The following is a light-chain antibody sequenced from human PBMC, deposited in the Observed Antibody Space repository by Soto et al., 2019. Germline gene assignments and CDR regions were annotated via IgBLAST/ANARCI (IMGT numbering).Light chain of an antibody. CDR3: SSYTSSSTPHVV. CDR1: SSDVGGYNY. Sequence: SALTQPASVSGSPGQSITISCTGTSSDVGGYNYVSWYQQHPCKAPKLMIYDVSNRPSGVSNRFSGSKSGNTASLTISGLQAEDEADYSGSSYTSSSTPHVVFGGGNKLTVL. V-gene: IGLV2-14*01. CDR2: DVS. J-gene: IGLJ2*01.